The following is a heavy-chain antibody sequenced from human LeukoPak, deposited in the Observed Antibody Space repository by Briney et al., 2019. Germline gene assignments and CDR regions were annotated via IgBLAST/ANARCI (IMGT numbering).Heavy chain of an antibody. CDR1: GFTFGDHI. V-gene: IGHV3-48*01. J-gene: IGHJ4*02. CDR2: VSGSGSTE. Sequence: GGSLRLSCAASGFTFGDHIMNWVRQLPGKRLEWVAYVSGSGSTEYYADSVKGRFTVSRDNGKSSLYLQMNSLRVEDTALYYCVRQFASWGQGTLVTVSS. CDR3: VRQFAS.